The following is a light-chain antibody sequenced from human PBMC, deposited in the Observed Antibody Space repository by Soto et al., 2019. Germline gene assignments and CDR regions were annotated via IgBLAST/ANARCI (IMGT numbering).Light chain of an antibody. CDR1: NIGSKS. V-gene: IGLV3-21*01. CDR2: YDS. Sequence: SYELTQPPSVSVAPGKTASVACGGSNIGSKSVHWYQKKSGQAPVLVMYYDSDRPSGIRERFSGSDSGNTATLTMSRVGAQDEDDYYCQVWEISSGHVVFGGGTKLTVL. J-gene: IGLJ3*02. CDR3: QVWEISSGHVV.